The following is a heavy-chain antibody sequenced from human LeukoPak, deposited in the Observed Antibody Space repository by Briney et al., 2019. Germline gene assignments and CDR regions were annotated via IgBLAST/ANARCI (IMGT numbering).Heavy chain of an antibody. CDR1: GFTFSSYA. Sequence: GGSLSLSCAASGFTFSSYAMSWVRQAPGKGLEWVSAISGSGGSTYYADSVKGRFTISRDNSKNTLDLQMNSLRDEDTGVYYCARADGYSSWFVHWGQGTLVTVSS. J-gene: IGHJ5*02. CDR3: ARADGYSSWFVH. CDR2: ISGSGGST. D-gene: IGHD5-18*01. V-gene: IGHV3-23*01.